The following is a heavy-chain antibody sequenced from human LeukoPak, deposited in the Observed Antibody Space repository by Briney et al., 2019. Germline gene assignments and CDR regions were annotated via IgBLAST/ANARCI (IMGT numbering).Heavy chain of an antibody. D-gene: IGHD2-2*01. CDR1: GFTFSSYA. CDR2: ISYDGSNK. CDR3: ARDTLYCSSTSCYPDY. Sequence: GGSLRLSCAASGFTFSSYAMHWVRQAPGKGLEWVAVISYDGSNKYYADSVKGRFTISRDNSKNTLYLQVNSLRAGDTAVYYCARDTLYCSSTSCYPDYWGQGTLVTVSS. V-gene: IGHV3-30-3*01. J-gene: IGHJ4*02.